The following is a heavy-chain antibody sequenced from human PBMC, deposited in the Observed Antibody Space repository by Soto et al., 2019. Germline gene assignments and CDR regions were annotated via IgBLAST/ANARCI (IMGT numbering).Heavy chain of an antibody. CDR2: IWSDGSNK. D-gene: IGHD2-2*02. CDR1: GFTFSSYG. CDR3: ARPAYCNSASYYRLDY. V-gene: IGHV3-33*01. Sequence: GGSLRLSCAASGFTFSSYGMNWVRQAPGKGLEWVAVIWSDGSNKDYTDSVKGRFAISRDNSKNTLYLEMNSLRAEDTAVYFCARPAYCNSASYYRLDYWGQGTLVTVSS. J-gene: IGHJ4*02.